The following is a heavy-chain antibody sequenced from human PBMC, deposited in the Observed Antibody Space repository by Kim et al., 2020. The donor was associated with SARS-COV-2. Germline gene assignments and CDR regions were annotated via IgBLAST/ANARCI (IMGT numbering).Heavy chain of an antibody. CDR3: AKRMHTYNWNYGYDYYY. CDR1: GFTFSSYG. CDR2: ISYDGSNK. J-gene: IGHJ6*01. Sequence: GGSLRLSCAASGFTFSSYGMHWVRQAPGKGLEWVAVISYDGSNKYYADSVKGRFTISRDNSKNTLYLQMNSLRAEDTAVYYCAKRMHTYNWNYGYDYYY. D-gene: IGHD1-7*01. V-gene: IGHV3-30*18.